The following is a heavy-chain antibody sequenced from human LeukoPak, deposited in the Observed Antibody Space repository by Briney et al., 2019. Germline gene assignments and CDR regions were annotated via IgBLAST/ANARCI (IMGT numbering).Heavy chain of an antibody. J-gene: IGHJ4*02. CDR1: GYTFTSYD. D-gene: IGHD3-10*01. Sequence: ASVKVSCKASGYTFTSYDINWVRQATGQGLKWMGWMNPNSGNAGYAQKFQGRVTITRNTSISTAYMELSSLRSEDTAVYYCARRGGFGEYTFDYWGQGTLVTVSS. V-gene: IGHV1-8*03. CDR3: ARRGGFGEYTFDY. CDR2: MNPNSGNA.